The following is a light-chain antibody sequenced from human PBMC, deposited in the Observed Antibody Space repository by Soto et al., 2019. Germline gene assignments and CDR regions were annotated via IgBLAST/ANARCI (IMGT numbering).Light chain of an antibody. CDR1: SSNIGSNT. CDR2: TSN. V-gene: IGLV1-44*01. Sequence: QSVLTQPPSASGTPGQRVTISCSGSSSNIGSNTVNWYQQLPGTAPKLLIHTSNQRPSGVPDRFSGSKSGTSASLAINGLQSEDEADYYCAAWDDSLNGVLFGGGTKLTVL. CDR3: AAWDDSLNGVL. J-gene: IGLJ2*01.